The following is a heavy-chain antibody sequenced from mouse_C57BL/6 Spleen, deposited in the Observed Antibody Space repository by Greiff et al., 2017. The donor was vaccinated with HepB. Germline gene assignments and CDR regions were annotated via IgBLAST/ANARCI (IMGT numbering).Heavy chain of an antibody. D-gene: IGHD1-1*01. Sequence: EVQLQQSGPVLVKPGASVKMSCKASGYTFTDYYMYWVKQSHGKSLEWIGVINPYNGGTSYNQKFKGKATLTVDKSSSTAYMELNSLTSEDSAVYYCARYPLTTQAWFAYWGQGTLVTVSA. CDR3: ARYPLTTQAWFAY. J-gene: IGHJ3*01. CDR2: INPYNGGT. V-gene: IGHV1-19*01. CDR1: GYTFTDYY.